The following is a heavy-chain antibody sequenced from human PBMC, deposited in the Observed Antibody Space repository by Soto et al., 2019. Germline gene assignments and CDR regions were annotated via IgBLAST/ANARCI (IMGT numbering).Heavy chain of an antibody. CDR1: GYSFTSYW. Sequence: GESLKISCKGSGYSFTSYWIGWVRQMPGKGLECMGIIYPGDSDTRYSPSFQGQVTISADKSISTAYLQWSSLKASDTAMYYCARAMVRGKNYYGVDVWGQGTTVTVSS. D-gene: IGHD3-10*01. J-gene: IGHJ6*02. CDR2: IYPGDSDT. CDR3: ARAMVRGKNYYGVDV. V-gene: IGHV5-51*01.